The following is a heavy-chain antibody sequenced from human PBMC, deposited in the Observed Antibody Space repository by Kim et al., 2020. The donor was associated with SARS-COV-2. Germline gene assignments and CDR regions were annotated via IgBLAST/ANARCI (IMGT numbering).Heavy chain of an antibody. Sequence: GGSLRLSCAASGFTFSSYAMSWVRQAPGKGLEWVSAISGSGGSTYYADSVKGRFTISRDNSKNTLYLQMNSLRAEDTAVYYCAKSHPRQYYYDSSGYYHFGYWGQGTLVTVSS. CDR3: AKSHPRQYYYDSSGYYHFGY. CDR1: GFTFSSYA. CDR2: ISGSGGST. D-gene: IGHD3-22*01. J-gene: IGHJ4*02. V-gene: IGHV3-23*01.